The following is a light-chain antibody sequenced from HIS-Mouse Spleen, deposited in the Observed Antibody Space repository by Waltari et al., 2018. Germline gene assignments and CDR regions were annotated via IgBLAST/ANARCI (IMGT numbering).Light chain of an antibody. V-gene: IGKV1-13*02. CDR2: DAS. CDR1: QGISSA. CDR3: QQFNSYPIT. Sequence: AIQLTQSPSSLSASLGDTVTITCRASQGISSALAWYQQKPGKAPKLLIYDASSLESGVPSRFSGSGSGTDFTLTISSLQPEDFATYYCQQFNSYPITFGQGTRLEIK. J-gene: IGKJ5*01.